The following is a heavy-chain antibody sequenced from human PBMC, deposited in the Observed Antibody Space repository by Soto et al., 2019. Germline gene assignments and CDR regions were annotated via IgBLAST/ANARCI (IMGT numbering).Heavy chain of an antibody. CDR2: IYSDGST. J-gene: IGHJ6*02. Sequence: EVQLVESGGGLVQPGGSLRLSCAASGFTVSSNYMSWVRQAPGKGLERVTVIYSDGSTYYADSVKGRFTISRDNPKITLYLQMNSLTAEDTAVYYCARFGTSDIDVYYGSGSSYYYGMDVWGQGTTVTVSS. V-gene: IGHV3-66*01. CDR1: GFTVSSNY. CDR3: ARFGTSDIDVYYGSGSSYYYGMDV. D-gene: IGHD3-10*01.